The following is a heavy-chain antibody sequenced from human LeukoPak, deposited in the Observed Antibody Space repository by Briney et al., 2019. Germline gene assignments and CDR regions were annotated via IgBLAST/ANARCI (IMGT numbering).Heavy chain of an antibody. Sequence: SVKVSCKASGGTFDNYAISWVRQAPGQGLEWMGGIFSIFNTTNYTQKFQGRVTITADESTNTAYMELNSLRSEDTAVYYCARGTIVVVNPAALDIWGQGTMVTVSS. CDR3: ARGTIVVVNPAALDI. CDR2: IFSIFNTT. CDR1: GGTFDNYA. D-gene: IGHD2-21*01. V-gene: IGHV1-69*13. J-gene: IGHJ3*02.